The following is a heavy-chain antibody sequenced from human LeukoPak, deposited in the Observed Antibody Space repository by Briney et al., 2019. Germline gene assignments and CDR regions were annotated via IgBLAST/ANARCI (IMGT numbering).Heavy chain of an antibody. V-gene: IGHV4-59*01. CDR2: IYYSGST. CDR3: ERDGGNNWFDP. Sequence: PSETLSLTCTVSGGSISSYYWSWVRQPPGKGLEWIGYIYYSGSTNYNPSLKSRVTISVDTSKNQFSLKLSSVTAADTAVYYCERDGGNNWFDPWGQGTLVTVSS. D-gene: IGHD2-15*01. J-gene: IGHJ5*02. CDR1: GGSISSYY.